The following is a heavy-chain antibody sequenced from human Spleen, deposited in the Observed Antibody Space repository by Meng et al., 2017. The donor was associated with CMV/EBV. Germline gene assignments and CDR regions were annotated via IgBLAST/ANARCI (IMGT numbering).Heavy chain of an antibody. CDR3: ARDRRIRDEVWSGYYHQRGWFDP. CDR2: IYNSGST. CDR1: YY. J-gene: IGHJ5*02. Sequence: YYWGWIRQPPGEGLEWIASIYNSGSTYYNPSLKSRVTVSVDTSKNQFSLRLRSVTAADTAVYYCARDRRIRDEVWSGYYHQRGWFDPWGQGSLVTVSS. V-gene: IGHV4-39*07. D-gene: IGHD3-3*01.